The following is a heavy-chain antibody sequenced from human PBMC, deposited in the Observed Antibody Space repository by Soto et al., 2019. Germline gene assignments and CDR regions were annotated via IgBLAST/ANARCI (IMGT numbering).Heavy chain of an antibody. Sequence: ASVKVSCKASGYTFTSYGISWVRQAPGQGLEWMGWISAYNGNTNYAQKLQGRVTMTTDTSTSTAYMELRNLRSDDTAVYYCARGLNKILWFGANVGYYYMDVWGKGTTVTVSS. D-gene: IGHD3-10*01. J-gene: IGHJ6*03. CDR2: ISAYNGNT. CDR1: GYTFTSYG. CDR3: ARGLNKILWFGANVGYYYMDV. V-gene: IGHV1-18*01.